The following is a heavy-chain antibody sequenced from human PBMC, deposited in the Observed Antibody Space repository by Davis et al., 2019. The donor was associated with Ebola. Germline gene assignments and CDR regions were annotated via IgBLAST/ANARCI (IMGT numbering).Heavy chain of an antibody. V-gene: IGHV3-23*01. J-gene: IGHJ6*04. CDR2: ISGSGDST. D-gene: IGHD2-2*01. CDR3: ARVEVVPAAMRGYYYYYGMDV. CDR1: GFTFSSYA. Sequence: GGSLRLSCAASGFTFSSYAMNWVRQAPGKGLEWVSFISGSGDSTYYADSVKGRFTISRDNAKNSLYLQMNSLRDEDTAVYYCARVEVVPAAMRGYYYYYGMDVWGKGTTVTVSS.